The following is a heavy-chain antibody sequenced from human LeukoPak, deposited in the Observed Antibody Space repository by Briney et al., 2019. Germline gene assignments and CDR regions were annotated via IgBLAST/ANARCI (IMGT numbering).Heavy chain of an antibody. CDR1: GGSFSGYY. V-gene: IGHV4-34*01. Sequence: SETLSLTCAVYGGSFSGYYWSWIRQPPGKGLEWIGEINHSGSTNYNPSLKSRVTISVDTSKNQFSLKLSSVTAADTAVYYCARDAVTQPRSDTSAYYPPYYFDYWGQGTLVTVSS. CDR2: INHSGST. D-gene: IGHD3-22*01. J-gene: IGHJ4*02. CDR3: ARDAVTQPRSDTSAYYPPYYFDY.